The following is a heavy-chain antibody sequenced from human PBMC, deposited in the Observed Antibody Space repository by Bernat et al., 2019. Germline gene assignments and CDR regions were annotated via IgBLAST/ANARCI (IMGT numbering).Heavy chain of an antibody. J-gene: IGHJ5*02. CDR3: AREYSSGWYSGAGWFDP. Sequence: EVQLVESGGGLVKPGGSLRLSCAASGFTFSSYSMNWVRQAPVKGLEWVSSISSSSSYIYYADSVKGRFTISRDNAKNSLYLQMNSLRAEDTAVYYCAREYSSGWYSGAGWFDPWGQGTLVTVSS. CDR2: ISSSSSYI. D-gene: IGHD6-19*01. V-gene: IGHV3-21*01. CDR1: GFTFSSYS.